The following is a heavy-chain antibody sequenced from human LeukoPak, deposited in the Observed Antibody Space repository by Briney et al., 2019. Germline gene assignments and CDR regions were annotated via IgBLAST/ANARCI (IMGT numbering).Heavy chain of an antibody. V-gene: IGHV3-23*01. CDR3: AKEDDYVWGSYRHHPFFDY. J-gene: IGHJ4*02. CDR1: GFTFSSYG. D-gene: IGHD3-16*02. CDR2: ISGSGGST. Sequence: GGSLRLSCAASGFTFSSYGMSWVRQAPGKGLEWVSAISGSGGSTYYADSVKGRFTISRDNSKNTLYLQMNSLRAEDTAVYYCAKEDDYVWGSYRHHPFFDYWGQGTLVTVSS.